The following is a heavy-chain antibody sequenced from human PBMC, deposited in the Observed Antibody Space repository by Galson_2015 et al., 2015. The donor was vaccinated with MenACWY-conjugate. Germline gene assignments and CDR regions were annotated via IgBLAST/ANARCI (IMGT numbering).Heavy chain of an antibody. V-gene: IGHV3-33*01. J-gene: IGHJ4*02. CDR3: ARDYCSSTSCYFDY. D-gene: IGHD2-2*01. CDR2: IWSDGSNK. CDR1: EFTFSSYG. Sequence: SLRLSCAASEFTFSSYGMQWVRQAPGKGLEWVAVIWSDGSNKYSADSVKGRFTISRDNSKNTLYLQMNSLRAEDTSVYYCARDYCSSTSCYFDYWGQGTLVTVSS.